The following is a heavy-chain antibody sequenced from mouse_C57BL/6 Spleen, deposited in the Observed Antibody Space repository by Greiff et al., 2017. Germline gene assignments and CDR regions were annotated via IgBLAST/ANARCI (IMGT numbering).Heavy chain of an antibody. Sequence: QVQLKESGAELVRPGTSVKVSCKASGYAFTNYLIEWVKQRPGKGLEWIGVINPGSGGTNYNGKFKGKATLTADKSSSTAYMQLSSLTSEDSAVYFCARSVVATDYAMDYWGQGTSVTVSS. CDR2: INPGSGGT. CDR1: GYAFTNYL. D-gene: IGHD1-1*01. J-gene: IGHJ4*01. V-gene: IGHV1-54*01. CDR3: ARSVVATDYAMDY.